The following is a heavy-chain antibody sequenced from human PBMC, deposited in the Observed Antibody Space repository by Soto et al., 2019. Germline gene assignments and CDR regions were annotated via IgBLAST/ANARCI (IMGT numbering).Heavy chain of an antibody. CDR1: EYNFTSYW. D-gene: IGHD4-17*01. Sequence: PGESLKISCKGSEYNFTSYWIAWVRQMPGKGLEWMGIIYPGDSDTRYSPSFQGQVTISADNSISTAYLQWSSLKASDTAMYYCARSENSVNSYYYYYGMDVWGQGTTVTVSS. J-gene: IGHJ6*02. V-gene: IGHV5-51*01. CDR2: IYPGDSDT. CDR3: ARSENSVNSYYYYYGMDV.